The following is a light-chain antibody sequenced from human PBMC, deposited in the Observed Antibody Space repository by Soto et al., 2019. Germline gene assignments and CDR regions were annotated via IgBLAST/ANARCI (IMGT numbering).Light chain of an antibody. J-gene: IGKJ3*01. Sequence: EIVLTQSPGTLSLSPGERATLSCRASQSVSSSYLAWYQQKPGQAPRLLIFGASSRATGIPDRFSGSGSGTDFTLTISRLEPEDFAVYYCQQYGSLRLFTFGPGTKVDIK. CDR1: QSVSSSY. CDR3: QQYGSLRLFT. CDR2: GAS. V-gene: IGKV3-20*01.